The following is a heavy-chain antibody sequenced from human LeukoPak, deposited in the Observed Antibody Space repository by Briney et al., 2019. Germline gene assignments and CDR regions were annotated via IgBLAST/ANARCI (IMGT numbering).Heavy chain of an antibody. Sequence: ASETLSLTCAVYGGSFSGYYWSWIRQPPGKGLEWIGEINHSGSTNYNPSLKSRVTISVDTPKNQFSLKLSSVTAADTAVYYCARATMIVVVPNRTRDFDYWGQGTLVTVSS. CDR3: ARATMIVVVPNRTRDFDY. J-gene: IGHJ4*02. D-gene: IGHD3-22*01. CDR2: INHSGST. CDR1: GGSFSGYY. V-gene: IGHV4-34*01.